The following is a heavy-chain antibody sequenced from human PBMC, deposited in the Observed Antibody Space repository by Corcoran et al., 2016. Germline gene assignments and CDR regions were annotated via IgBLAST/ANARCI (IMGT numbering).Heavy chain of an antibody. D-gene: IGHD3-16*01. V-gene: IGHV1-46*01. J-gene: IGHJ6*02. CDR2: INLSGGTT. Sequence: QVQLVQSGAEVKNPGASVKVSCEASGYTFTSYYMHWVRQAPGQGLEWMGIINLSGGTTRYAQKFQGRVTMTRDTSTSTVYMELSSLRSEDTAVYYCARGAGGAALCWGYGMDVWGQGTTVTVSS. CDR1: GYTFTSYY. CDR3: ARGAGGAALCWGYGMDV.